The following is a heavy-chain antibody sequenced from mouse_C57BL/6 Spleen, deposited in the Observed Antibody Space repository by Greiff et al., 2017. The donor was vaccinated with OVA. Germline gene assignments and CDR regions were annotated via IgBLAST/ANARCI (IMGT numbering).Heavy chain of an antibody. Sequence: QVHVKQPGAELVKPGASVKLSCKASGYTFTSYWMQWVKQRPGQGLEWIGEIDPSDSYTNYNQKFKGKATLTVDTSSSTAYMQLSSLTSEDSAVDYCARGETAPAWFAYWGQGTLVTVSA. CDR2: IDPSDSYT. CDR1: GYTFTSYW. J-gene: IGHJ3*01. V-gene: IGHV1-50*01. CDR3: ARGETAPAWFAY. D-gene: IGHD3-2*01.